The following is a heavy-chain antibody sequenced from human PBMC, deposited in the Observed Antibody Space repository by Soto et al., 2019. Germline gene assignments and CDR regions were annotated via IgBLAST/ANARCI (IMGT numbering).Heavy chain of an antibody. CDR1: GGSVSSGSYY. V-gene: IGHV4-61*01. Sequence: PSETLSLTCTVSGGSVSSGSYYWSWIRQPPGKGLEWIGYIYYSGSTNYNPSLKSRVTISVDTSKNQFSLKLSSVTAADTAVYYCVCYYGGSTGIRLVDYWGQGTLVTVSS. CDR3: VCYYGGSTGIRLVDY. D-gene: IGHD2-15*01. CDR2: IYYSGST. J-gene: IGHJ4*02.